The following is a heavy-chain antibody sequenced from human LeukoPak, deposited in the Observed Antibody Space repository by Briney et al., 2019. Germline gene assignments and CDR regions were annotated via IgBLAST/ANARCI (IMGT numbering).Heavy chain of an antibody. J-gene: IGHJ4*02. CDR3: ARMKGPFDY. CDR2: IYHSGST. CDR1: GGSISSGSYY. V-gene: IGHV4-39*07. Sequence: PSETLSLTCTVSGGSISSGSYYWSWIRQPPGKGLEWIGSIYHSGSTYDNPSLKSRVTISRDTSKNQFSLKLSSVTAADTAVYYCARMKGPFDYWGQGTLVTVSS.